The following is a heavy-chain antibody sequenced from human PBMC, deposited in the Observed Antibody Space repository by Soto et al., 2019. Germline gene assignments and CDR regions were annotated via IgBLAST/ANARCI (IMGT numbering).Heavy chain of an antibody. V-gene: IGHV4-30-4*01. Sequence: PSETLSLTCTVSGGSISSGDYYWSWTRQPPGKGLEWIGYIYYSGSTYYNPSLKSRVTISVDTSKNQFSLKLSSVTAADTAVYYCARATIVLVPAAMVSHWFDPWGQGTLVTVSS. J-gene: IGHJ5*02. CDR1: GGSISSGDYY. D-gene: IGHD2-2*01. CDR3: ARATIVLVPAAMVSHWFDP. CDR2: IYYSGST.